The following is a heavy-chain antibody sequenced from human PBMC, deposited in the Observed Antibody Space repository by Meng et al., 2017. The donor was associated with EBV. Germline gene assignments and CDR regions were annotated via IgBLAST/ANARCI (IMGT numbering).Heavy chain of an antibody. CDR2: INAGNGNT. D-gene: IGHD3-3*01. V-gene: IGHV1-3*01. J-gene: IGHJ4*02. CDR3: ARSGATIFGVVIPTYYFDY. Sequence: QAGAVWKKPGAYVKCSCKASGYTFTSYAMHWVRQAPGQRLEGMGWINAGNGNTKYSQKFQGRVTITRDTSASTAHMELSSLRSEDTAVYYCARSGATIFGVVIPTYYFDYWGQGTLVTVSS. CDR1: GYTFTSYA.